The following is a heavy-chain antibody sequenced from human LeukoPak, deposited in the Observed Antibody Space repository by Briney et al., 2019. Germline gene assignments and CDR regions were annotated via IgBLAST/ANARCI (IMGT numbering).Heavy chain of an antibody. Sequence: PSETLSLTCTVSGGSISSYYWSWIRQPPGKGLDWIGYISYSGSTNYNPSLKSRVTISIDTSKNQFSLKLSSVTAADTALYYCARIAYYYDVDIWGQGTMVTVSS. J-gene: IGHJ3*02. V-gene: IGHV4-59*08. CDR3: ARIAYYYDVDI. CDR2: ISYSGST. CDR1: GGSISSYY. D-gene: IGHD3-22*01.